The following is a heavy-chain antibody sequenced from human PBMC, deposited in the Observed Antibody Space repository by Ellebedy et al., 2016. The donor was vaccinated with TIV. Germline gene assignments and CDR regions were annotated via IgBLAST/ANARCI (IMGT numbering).Heavy chain of an antibody. Sequence: GESLKISXAASGFTFSSYAMHWVRQAPGKGLEWVAVISYDGSNKYYADSVKGRFTISRDNSKNTLYLQMNSLRAEDTAVYYCARGPQYSTTPTTHFDYWGQGTLVTVSS. CDR3: ARGPQYSTTPTTHFDY. CDR1: GFTFSSYA. CDR2: ISYDGSNK. V-gene: IGHV3-30-3*01. D-gene: IGHD6-6*01. J-gene: IGHJ4*02.